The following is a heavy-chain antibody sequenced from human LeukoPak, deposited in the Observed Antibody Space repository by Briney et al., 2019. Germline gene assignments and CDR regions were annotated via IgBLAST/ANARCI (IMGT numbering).Heavy chain of an antibody. D-gene: IGHD3-10*01. CDR2: IWYDGSNK. CDR3: ARDKGGSGSYYNVAVATMRY. V-gene: IGHV3-33*01. J-gene: IGHJ4*02. CDR1: GFTFSSYG. Sequence: GGSLRLSCAASGFTFSSYGMHWVRQAPGKGLEWVAVIWYDGSNKYYADSVKGRFTISRDNSKNTLYLQMNSLRAEDTAVYYCARDKGGSGSYYNVAVATMRYWGQGTLVTVSS.